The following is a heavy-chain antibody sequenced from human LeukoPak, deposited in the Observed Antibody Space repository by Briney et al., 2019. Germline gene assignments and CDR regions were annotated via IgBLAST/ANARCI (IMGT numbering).Heavy chain of an antibody. CDR1: GGSTTSYY. Sequence: SETLSLTCTVSGGSTTSYYWSWIRQPPGKGLEWIGYIYSSGSTYYNPSLKGRLTISVDTSKNQFSLTLSSVTAADTAVYYCARHSGTYYDFDYWGQGTLVTVSS. CDR3: ARHSGTYYDFDY. V-gene: IGHV4-59*01. CDR2: IYSSGST. J-gene: IGHJ4*02. D-gene: IGHD1-26*01.